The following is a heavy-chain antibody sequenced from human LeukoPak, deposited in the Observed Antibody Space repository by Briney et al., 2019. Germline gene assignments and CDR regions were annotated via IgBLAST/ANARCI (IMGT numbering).Heavy chain of an antibody. CDR1: GGSISSYY. D-gene: IGHD6-13*01. J-gene: IGHJ1*01. V-gene: IGHV4-59*01. CDR2: IFYSGST. Sequence: SETLSLTCTVSGGSISSYYWSWIRQPPGKGLEWIGYIFYSGSTNYNPSLKSRVTMSIDMSKNQFSLKLSSVTAADTAVYYCARVFSSSWYGFFQHWGQGTLVTVSS. CDR3: ARVFSSSWYGFFQH.